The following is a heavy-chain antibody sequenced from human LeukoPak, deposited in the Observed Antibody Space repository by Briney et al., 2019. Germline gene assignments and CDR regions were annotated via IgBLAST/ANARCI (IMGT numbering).Heavy chain of an antibody. J-gene: IGHJ6*03. CDR1: EFTFSSYA. D-gene: IGHD2-2*01. Sequence: AGSLRLSCAAAEFTFSSYAMSWVRQAPGKGLKSVSAISNSGGSTYYADSVKGRFTISRDNSKNTLFLQMNSLTAEDTAVYYCAKTTRAAAGYYMDVWGKGTTVTVSS. CDR3: AKTTRAAAGYYMDV. CDR2: ISNSGGST. V-gene: IGHV3-23*01.